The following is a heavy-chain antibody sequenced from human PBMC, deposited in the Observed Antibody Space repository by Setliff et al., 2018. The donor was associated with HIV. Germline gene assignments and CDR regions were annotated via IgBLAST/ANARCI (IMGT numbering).Heavy chain of an antibody. CDR2: ISDSGGST. J-gene: IGHJ6*03. CDR1: GFTFSSYM. Sequence: GSLRLSCAASGFTFSSYMMNWVRQAPGKGLEWVSGISDSGGSTYYADSVKGRFTISRDNSKNTLYLQMNSLRAEDTAVYYCAKQYSMYYYYYMDVWGKGTTVTVSS. D-gene: IGHD6-6*01. CDR3: AKQYSMYYYYYMDV. V-gene: IGHV3-23*01.